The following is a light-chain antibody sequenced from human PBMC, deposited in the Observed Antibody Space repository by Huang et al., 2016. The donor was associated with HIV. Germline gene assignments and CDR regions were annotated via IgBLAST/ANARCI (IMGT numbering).Light chain of an antibody. Sequence: EIVMTQSPAILSVSPGARATLSCRASQSISSNLAWYQQKPGRAPRLLIDGASTRANGVPPRVSGSGSGTSFTLSVNGLQSEDFALYYCQQYNDWPRTFGQGTKVEIK. CDR1: QSISSN. V-gene: IGKV3-15*01. CDR2: GAS. J-gene: IGKJ1*01. CDR3: QQYNDWPRT.